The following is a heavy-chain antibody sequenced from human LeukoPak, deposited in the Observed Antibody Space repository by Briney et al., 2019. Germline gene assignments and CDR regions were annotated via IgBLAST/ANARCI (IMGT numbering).Heavy chain of an antibody. V-gene: IGHV3-74*01. CDR1: GFTFSSYW. Sequence: PGGSLRLSCAASGFTFSSYWMHWVRQAPGKGLVWVSRINSDGSSTSTSYADSVKGRFIISRDNTKNSLYLQMNSLRPEDTALYYCARIVGQYNSGYYDYWGQGTLVTVSS. CDR2: INSDGSSTST. D-gene: IGHD6-19*01. CDR3: ARIVGQYNSGYYDY. J-gene: IGHJ4*02.